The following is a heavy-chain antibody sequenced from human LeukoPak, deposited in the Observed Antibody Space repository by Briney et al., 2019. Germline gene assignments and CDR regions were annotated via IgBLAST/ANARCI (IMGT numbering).Heavy chain of an antibody. CDR3: ARVWYYYGSGNYSYHPPNYYYYYGMDV. J-gene: IGHJ6*02. Sequence: ASVKVSCKASGYTFTSYDITWVRQAPGQGLEWMGWIHTYNGNTSYAQKLQGRVTMITDTSTSTAYMELRSLRSDDTAVYYCARVWYYYGSGNYSYHPPNYYYYYGMDVWGQGTTVTVSS. D-gene: IGHD3-10*01. CDR2: IHTYNGNT. CDR1: GYTFTSYD. V-gene: IGHV1-18*01.